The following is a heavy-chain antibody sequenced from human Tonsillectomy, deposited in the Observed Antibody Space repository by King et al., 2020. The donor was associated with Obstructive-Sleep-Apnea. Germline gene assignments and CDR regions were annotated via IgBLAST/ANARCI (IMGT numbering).Heavy chain of an antibody. CDR3: ARPHYGSGSYLDY. CDR2: IYYSGST. Sequence: QLQESGPGLVKPSETLSLTCTVSGGSISSSSYYWGWIRQPPGKGLEWIGRIYYSGSTYYNPSLKSRVNISVDPAKNQFSLKLSSVTAADTAVYYCARPHYGSGSYLDYWGQGTLVTVPS. D-gene: IGHD3-10*01. V-gene: IGHV4-39*07. J-gene: IGHJ4*02. CDR1: GGSISSSSYY.